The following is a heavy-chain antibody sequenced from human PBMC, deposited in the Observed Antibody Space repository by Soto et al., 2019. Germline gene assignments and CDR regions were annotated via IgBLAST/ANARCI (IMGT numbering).Heavy chain of an antibody. CDR1: GFTFSSYG. D-gene: IGHD6-13*01. V-gene: IGHV3-30*18. J-gene: IGHJ4*02. Sequence: PGGSLRLSCAASGFTFSSYGMHWVRQAPGKGLEWVAVISYDGSNKYYADSVKGRFTISRDNSKNTLYLQMNSLRAEDTAVYYCAKWHSSRWHHYFDYWGKGYLVTV. CDR2: ISYDGSNK. CDR3: AKWHSSRWHHYFDY.